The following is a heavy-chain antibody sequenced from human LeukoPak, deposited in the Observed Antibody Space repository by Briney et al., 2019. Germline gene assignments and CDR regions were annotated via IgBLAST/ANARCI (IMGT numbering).Heavy chain of an antibody. Sequence: SETLSLTCTVSGGSITNNSFYWGWIRQPPGKGLEWVGHIFYTGRAYYNPSLRSRVTISVDTSKNQFSLKLTSVTAADTAVYYCARHRDYYGSGTYYYYYYMDVWGKGATVTLSS. CDR3: ARHRDYYGSGTYYYYYYMDV. V-gene: IGHV4-39*01. J-gene: IGHJ6*03. CDR1: GGSITNNSFY. CDR2: IFYTGRA. D-gene: IGHD3-10*01.